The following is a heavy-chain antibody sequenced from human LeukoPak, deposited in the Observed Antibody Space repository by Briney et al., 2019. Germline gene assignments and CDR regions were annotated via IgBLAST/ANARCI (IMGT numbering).Heavy chain of an antibody. CDR1: GFTFSSYA. V-gene: IGHV3-30-3*01. Sequence: GRSLRLSCAASGFTFSSYAMHWVRQAPGKGLEWVVVISYDGSNKYYADSVKGRFTISRDNSKNTLYLQMNSLRAEDTAVYYCARVPMVAAAGEMDYWGQGTLVTVSS. CDR3: ARVPMVAAAGEMDY. J-gene: IGHJ4*02. CDR2: ISYDGSNK. D-gene: IGHD6-13*01.